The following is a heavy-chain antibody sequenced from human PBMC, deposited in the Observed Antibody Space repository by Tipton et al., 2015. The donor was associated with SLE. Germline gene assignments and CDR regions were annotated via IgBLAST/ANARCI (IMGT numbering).Heavy chain of an antibody. Sequence: TLSLTCTVSGDSIISGSYYWGWIRQPPGKGLEWIGSVFSGGNAYYNPSLKSRVTVSVDTSENQFSVKLRSVTAADTAVYYCAREGSGNGFDYWGQGALVTVSS. CDR1: GDSIISGSYY. CDR3: AREGSGNGFDY. J-gene: IGHJ4*02. V-gene: IGHV4-39*07. CDR2: VFSGGNA. D-gene: IGHD3-3*01.